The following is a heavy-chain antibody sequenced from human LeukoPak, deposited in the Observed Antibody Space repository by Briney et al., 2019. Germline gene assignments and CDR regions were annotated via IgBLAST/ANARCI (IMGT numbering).Heavy chain of an antibody. CDR1: GFTFSSYW. D-gene: IGHD3-22*01. Sequence: GGSLRLSCAASGFTFSSYWMSWVRQTPGKGLEWVANIKQDGSEKYYVDSVKGRFTISRDNAKNSLYLQMNSLRAEDTAVYYCARDSNYYDRSGPGWFDPWGQGTLVTVSS. CDR3: ARDSNYYDRSGPGWFDP. V-gene: IGHV3-7*01. CDR2: IKQDGSEK. J-gene: IGHJ5*02.